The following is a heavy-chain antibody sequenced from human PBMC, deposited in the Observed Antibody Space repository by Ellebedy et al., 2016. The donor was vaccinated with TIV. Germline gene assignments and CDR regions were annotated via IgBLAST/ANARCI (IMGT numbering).Heavy chain of an antibody. V-gene: IGHV5-51*01. J-gene: IGHJ4*01. CDR3: ARGRVRDSIYDYYFDD. Sequence: GESLKISCKASGFTFSTFFLAWVRQTPGKGLEFVGIIYHRDSETNYRPSFQGRLTISADRSTSTSHLQWASLEASDIAVYYCARGRVRDSIYDYYFDDWGHGTLVSVST. CDR1: GFTFSTFF. CDR2: IYHRDSET. D-gene: IGHD3-16*01.